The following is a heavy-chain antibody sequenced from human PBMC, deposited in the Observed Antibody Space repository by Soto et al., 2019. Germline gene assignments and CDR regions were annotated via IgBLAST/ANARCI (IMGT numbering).Heavy chain of an antibody. V-gene: IGHV3-33*01. D-gene: IGHD6-19*01. Sequence: QVHLVESGGGVVQPGRSLRLSCAASGFTFSSYGMHWVRQAPGKALEWVAVIWYDGSNKYYADSVKGRFTISRDNSKNTLYLQMNSLRGEDTAVYYCARADSSGIAFDYWGQGTLVTVSS. J-gene: IGHJ4*02. CDR1: GFTFSSYG. CDR2: IWYDGSNK. CDR3: ARADSSGIAFDY.